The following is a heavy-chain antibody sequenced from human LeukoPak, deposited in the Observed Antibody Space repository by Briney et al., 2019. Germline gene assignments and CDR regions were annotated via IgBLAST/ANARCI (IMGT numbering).Heavy chain of an antibody. CDR3: ARDSDLDSGYFDY. CDR1: GFTFSSYA. CDR2: MSYDGSNK. J-gene: IGHJ4*02. D-gene: IGHD1-26*01. Sequence: GGSLRLSCAASGFTFSSYAMHWVRQAPGKGLEWVAVMSYDGSNKYYADSVKGRFTISRDNSKNTLYLQMNSLRAEDTAVYYCARDSDLDSGYFDYWGQGTLVTVSS. V-gene: IGHV3-30*04.